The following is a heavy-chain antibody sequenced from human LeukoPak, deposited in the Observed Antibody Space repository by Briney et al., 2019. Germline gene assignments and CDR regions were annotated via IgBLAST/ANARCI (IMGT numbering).Heavy chain of an antibody. J-gene: IGHJ5*02. CDR3: ARGSSSWYHVLDWFDP. CDR1: GFTISSYW. V-gene: IGHV3-7*03. D-gene: IGHD6-13*01. Sequence: GGSLRLSCAASGFTISSYWMSWVRQAPGKGLEWVANIKQDGSEKYYVDSVKGRFTISRDNAKNSPYLQMNNLRAGDTAVYYCARGSSSWYHVLDWFDPWGQGTLVTVSS. CDR2: IKQDGSEK.